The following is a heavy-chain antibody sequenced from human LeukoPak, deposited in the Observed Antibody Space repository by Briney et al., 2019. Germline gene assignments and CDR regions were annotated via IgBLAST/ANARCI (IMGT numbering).Heavy chain of an antibody. CDR2: IYTSGST. J-gene: IGHJ4*02. CDR1: GGSISSYY. D-gene: IGHD3-22*01. CDR3: ARSSYDSSGSEFDY. V-gene: IGHV4-4*07. Sequence: PSETLSLTCTVSGGSISSYYWSWIRQPAGKGLEWIGRIYTSGSTNYNPPLKSRVTMSVDTSKNQFSLKLSSVTAADTAVYYCARSSYDSSGSEFDYWGQGTLVTVSS.